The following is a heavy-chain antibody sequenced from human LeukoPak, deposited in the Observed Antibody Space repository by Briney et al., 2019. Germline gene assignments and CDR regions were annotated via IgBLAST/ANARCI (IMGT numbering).Heavy chain of an antibody. V-gene: IGHV1-69*04. CDR1: GGTFSSYA. Sequence: SVKVSCKASGGTFSSYAISWVRQAPGPGLEWMGRIIPILGIANYAQKLQGRVTITADKSTSTAYMELSSLRSEDTAVYYCARGSGYSSSPYGMDVWGQGITVTVSS. CDR3: ARGSGYSSSPYGMDV. CDR2: IIPILGIA. D-gene: IGHD3-3*01. J-gene: IGHJ6*02.